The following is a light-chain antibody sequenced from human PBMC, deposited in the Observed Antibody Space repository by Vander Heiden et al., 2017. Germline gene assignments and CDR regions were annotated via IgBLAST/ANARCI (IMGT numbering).Light chain of an antibody. CDR1: QSISSY. CDR2: AAS. Sequence: DIQMTQSPSSLSAPVGDRVTITCRASQSISSYLNWYQQKQGKAPKLLINAASSLQRGVPSRSSGSGSGTDLTLTISSLQPEDFATYYCQQSDSTPPYTFGQGTKLEIK. J-gene: IGKJ2*01. V-gene: IGKV1-39*01. CDR3: QQSDSTPPYT.